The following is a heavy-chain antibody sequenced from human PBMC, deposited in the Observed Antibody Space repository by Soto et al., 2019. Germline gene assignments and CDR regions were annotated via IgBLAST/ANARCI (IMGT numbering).Heavy chain of an antibody. CDR2: MNPNSGNT. Sequence: QVQLVQSGAEVKKPGSSVKVSCKASGYTFTSYDINWVRQATGQRLEWMGWMNPNSGNTGYAQKFQGRVTMTRNTSISTAYMELSSLISEDTAVYYWARSTNDYGDRHWGQGTLVTVSS. V-gene: IGHV1-8*01. J-gene: IGHJ4*02. CDR1: GYTFTSYD. CDR3: ARSTNDYGDRH. D-gene: IGHD4-17*01.